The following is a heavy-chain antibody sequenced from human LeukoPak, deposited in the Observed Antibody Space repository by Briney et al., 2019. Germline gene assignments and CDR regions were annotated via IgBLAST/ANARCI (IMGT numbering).Heavy chain of an antibody. J-gene: IGHJ4*02. CDR3: ARAQDRGYGDY. CDR1: GESFSGYY. V-gene: IGHV4-34*01. Sequence: SETLSLTCAVYGESFSGYYWSWIRQPPGKGLEWIGEINHSGSTNYNPSLKSRVTIPVDTSKNQFSLRLSSVTAADTAVYYCARAQDRGYGDYWGQGTLVTVSS. D-gene: IGHD5-12*01. CDR2: INHSGST.